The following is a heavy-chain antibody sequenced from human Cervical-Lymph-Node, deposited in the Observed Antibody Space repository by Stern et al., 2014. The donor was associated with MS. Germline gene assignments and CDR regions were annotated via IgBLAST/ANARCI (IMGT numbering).Heavy chain of an antibody. CDR3: ALGSETSDRWYSLGYDL. Sequence: QVQLVQSGAEVTKPGSSVKVSCKASGGTFSKFPSSWVRQAPGQGLEWMGGIFPVFGTPTYAQEFRGRVTITADVSTSTVYMELSSLRSDDTAVYYCALGSETSDRWYSLGYDLWGQGTLVTVSS. D-gene: IGHD6-13*01. CDR2: IFPVFGTP. J-gene: IGHJ5*02. CDR1: GGTFSKFP. V-gene: IGHV1-69*01.